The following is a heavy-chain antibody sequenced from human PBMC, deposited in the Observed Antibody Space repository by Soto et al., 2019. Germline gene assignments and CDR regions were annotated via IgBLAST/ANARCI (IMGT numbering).Heavy chain of an antibody. CDR2: IYYSGST. Sequence: PSETQSLTCPVPGGSISGYYWSWIRQPPGKGLEWIGYIYYSGSTNYNPSLKSRVTISVDTSKNQFSLKLSSVTAADTAVYYCARLSRTYYDILTGYYFDYWGQGTLVTVSS. CDR3: ARLSRTYYDILTGYYFDY. CDR1: GGSISGYY. V-gene: IGHV4-59*08. J-gene: IGHJ4*02. D-gene: IGHD3-9*01.